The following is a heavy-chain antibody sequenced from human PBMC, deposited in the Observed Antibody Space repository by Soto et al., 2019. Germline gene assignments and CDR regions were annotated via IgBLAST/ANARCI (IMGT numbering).Heavy chain of an antibody. CDR2: IYYSGST. Sequence: SETLSLTCTVSGGSISSYYWSWIRQPPGKGLEWIGYIYYSGSTNYNPSLKSRVTISVDTSKNQFSLKLSSVTAADTAVYYCARDNRRLSFDYWGQGTLVTVSS. CDR3: ARDNRRLSFDY. CDR1: GGSISSYY. J-gene: IGHJ4*02. V-gene: IGHV4-59*01.